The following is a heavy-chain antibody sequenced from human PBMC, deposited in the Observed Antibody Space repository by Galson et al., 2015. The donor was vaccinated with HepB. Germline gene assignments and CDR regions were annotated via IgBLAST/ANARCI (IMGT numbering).Heavy chain of an antibody. CDR3: ARKNYRSTGGGWFDP. CDR1: GYSFSIYN. Sequence: SVKVSCKASGYSFSIYNMHWLRQAPGQGLEWMGMINPSGGSTTYAQKFQGRATMTRDTSTSTVYMKLSGLRAEDTAVYYCARKNYRSTGGGWFDPWGQGTLVTVSS. D-gene: IGHD3-16*01. J-gene: IGHJ5*02. CDR2: INPSGGST. V-gene: IGHV1-46*03.